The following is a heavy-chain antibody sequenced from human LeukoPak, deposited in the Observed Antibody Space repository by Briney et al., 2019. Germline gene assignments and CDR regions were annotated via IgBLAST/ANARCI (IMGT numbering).Heavy chain of an antibody. J-gene: IGHJ4*02. CDR2: IKQDGSEK. Sequence: GGSLRLSCAASGFTFSSYWISWVRQAPGKGLEWVANIKQDGSEKYYVDSVKGRFTISRDNAKNSLYLQMNSLRAEDTAVYYCAREDVLMVYAIHYWGQGTLVTVSS. CDR3: AREDVLMVYAIHY. CDR1: GFTFSSYW. V-gene: IGHV3-7*01. D-gene: IGHD2-8*01.